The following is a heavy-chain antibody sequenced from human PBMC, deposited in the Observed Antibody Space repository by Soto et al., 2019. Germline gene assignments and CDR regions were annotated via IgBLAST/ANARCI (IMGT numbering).Heavy chain of an antibody. CDR3: AKDRRCSSGRCYTSFDY. D-gene: IGHD2-15*01. CDR1: GFTFSSYA. J-gene: IGHJ4*02. V-gene: IGHV3-23*01. CDR2: IGDGGGST. Sequence: EVQLLESGGGLVQPGGSLRLSCAASGFTFSSYAMNWVRQAPGKGLEWVSTIGDGGGSTYYADSVKGRFTISRDNSKNTLYVQMNSLRAEDTAIYYCAKDRRCSSGRCYTSFDYWGQGTLVTVSS.